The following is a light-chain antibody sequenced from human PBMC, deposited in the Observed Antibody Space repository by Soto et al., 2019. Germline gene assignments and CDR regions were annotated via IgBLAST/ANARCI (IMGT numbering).Light chain of an antibody. Sequence: QLVLTQSPSASASLGASVKLTCTLSSGHSSYAIAWHQQQPEKGPRYLMKLNSDGSHSKGDGIPYRFSGSSSVAERYLTIASLQAEDEADNYCQTWGTGIVVLGGGTKVTVL. CDR2: LNSDGSH. V-gene: IGLV4-69*01. CDR3: QTWGTGIVV. CDR1: SGHSSYA. J-gene: IGLJ2*01.